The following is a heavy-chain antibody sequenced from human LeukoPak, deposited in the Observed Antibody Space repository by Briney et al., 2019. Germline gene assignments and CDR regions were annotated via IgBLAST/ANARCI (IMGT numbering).Heavy chain of an antibody. V-gene: IGHV3-23*01. CDR1: GFTFSSYA. CDR2: ISGSGGST. CDR3: AIGVRITMIVVVITLDAFDI. D-gene: IGHD3-22*01. Sequence: SGGSLRLSCAASGFTFSSYAMSWVRQAPGKGLEWVSDISGSGGSTYYADSVKGRFTISRDNSKNTLYLQMNSLRAEDTAVYYCAIGVRITMIVVVITLDAFDIWGQGTMVTVSS. J-gene: IGHJ3*02.